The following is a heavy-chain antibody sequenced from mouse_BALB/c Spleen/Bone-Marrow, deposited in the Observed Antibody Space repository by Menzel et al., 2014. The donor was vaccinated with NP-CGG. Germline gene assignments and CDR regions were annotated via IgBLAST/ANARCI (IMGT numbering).Heavy chain of an antibody. V-gene: IGHV14-3*02. CDR1: GFNIIDTY. J-gene: IGHJ1*01. Sequence: EVQLQQSGAELVKPGASVKLSCTASGFNIIDTYIHWVMQRPEQGLAWIGRIDPASGDTKFDPKFQGKATITADTSSNTAYLQVTSLTSEDTAVYYCARVNPWYFDVWGAGNTVTVSS. CDR3: ARVNPWYFDV. D-gene: IGHD2-2*01. CDR2: IDPASGDT.